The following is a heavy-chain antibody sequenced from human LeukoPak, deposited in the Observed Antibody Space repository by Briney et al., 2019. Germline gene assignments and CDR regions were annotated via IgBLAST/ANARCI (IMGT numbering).Heavy chain of an antibody. CDR2: ISSSGSTI. D-gene: IGHD6-13*01. Sequence: GGSLRLSCAASGFTFSSYEMNWVRQAPGKGLEWVSYISSSGSTIYYADSVKGRFTISRDNSKNTLYLQMNSLRAEDTAVYYCAKVKKQQPSLMDVWGKGTTVTISS. V-gene: IGHV3-48*03. CDR3: AKVKKQQPSLMDV. CDR1: GFTFSSYE. J-gene: IGHJ6*03.